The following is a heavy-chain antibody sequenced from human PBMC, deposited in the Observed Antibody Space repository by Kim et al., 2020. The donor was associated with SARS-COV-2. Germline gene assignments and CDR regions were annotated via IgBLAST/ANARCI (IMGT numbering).Heavy chain of an antibody. CDR3: ARDRDSSSWYYYYYYG. CDR2: IYYSGST. V-gene: IGHV4-39*02. CDR1: GGSISSSSYY. D-gene: IGHD6-13*01. J-gene: IGHJ6*01. Sequence: SETLSLTCTVSGGSISSSSYYWGWIRQPPGKGLEWIGSIYYSGSTYYNPSLKSRVTISVDTSKNQFSLKLSSVTAADTAVYYCARDRDSSSWYYYYYYG.